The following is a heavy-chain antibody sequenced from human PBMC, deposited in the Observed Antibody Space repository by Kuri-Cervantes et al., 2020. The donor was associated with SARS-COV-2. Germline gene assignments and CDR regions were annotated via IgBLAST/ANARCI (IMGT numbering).Heavy chain of an antibody. D-gene: IGHD1-26*01. V-gene: IGHV4-39*07. CDR2: IYYSGST. J-gene: IGHJ4*02. CDR3: ARAGLGHFFDY. CDR1: GFTFSSYG. Sequence: ESLKISCAASGFTFSSYGMHWVRQAPGKGLEWIGSIYYSGSTYYNPSLKSRVTISVDTSKNQFSLKLSSVTAADTAVYYCARAGLGHFFDYWGQGTLVTVSS.